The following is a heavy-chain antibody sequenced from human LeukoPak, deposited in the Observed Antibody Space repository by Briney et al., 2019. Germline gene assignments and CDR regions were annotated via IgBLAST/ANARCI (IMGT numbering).Heavy chain of an antibody. CDR3: VREQPGDGWSGFDY. D-gene: IGHD6-19*01. J-gene: IGHJ4*02. CDR1: GFTFRSYA. CDR2: ISDDGSRQ. V-gene: IGHV3-30*15. Sequence: GGSLRLSCAASGFTFRSYAMHWVRQAPGKGLEWVAVISDDGSRQHYADFLEGRLTISRDNSKNTVSLQMSSLTSEDTAVYFCVREQPGDGWSGFDYWGQGTLVTVSS.